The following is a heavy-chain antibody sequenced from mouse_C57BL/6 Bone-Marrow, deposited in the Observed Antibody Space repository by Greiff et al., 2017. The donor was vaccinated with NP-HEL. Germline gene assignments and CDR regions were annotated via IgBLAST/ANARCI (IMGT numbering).Heavy chain of an antibody. V-gene: IGHV1-74*01. CDR1: GYNFTSYW. Sequence: QVQLQQPGAELVKPGASVKLSCKASGYNFTSYWMHWVKQRPGQGLEWIGRIHPSDSDTNYNQKFKGKATLTVDKSSSPAYMQLSSLTSEDSAVNYVAIENSYHSSFYLDYWGQGTTLTVSS. CDR3: AIENSYHSSFYLDY. J-gene: IGHJ2*01. D-gene: IGHD1-1*01. CDR2: IHPSDSDT.